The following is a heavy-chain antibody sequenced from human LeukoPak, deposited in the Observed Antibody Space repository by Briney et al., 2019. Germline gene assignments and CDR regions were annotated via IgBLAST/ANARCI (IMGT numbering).Heavy chain of an antibody. CDR3: ARDYSGWSNYFGP. Sequence: ASVTVSFTASGYTFSIYVMHWVRQAPGQRLEWMGWINTGNGNTQYSQKFQGRITITRDTSATTAYMELSSLRSEDTAVYYCARDYSGWSNYFGPWGQGTLVTVSS. CDR1: GYTFSIYV. CDR2: INTGNGNT. V-gene: IGHV1-3*04. D-gene: IGHD6-19*01. J-gene: IGHJ5*02.